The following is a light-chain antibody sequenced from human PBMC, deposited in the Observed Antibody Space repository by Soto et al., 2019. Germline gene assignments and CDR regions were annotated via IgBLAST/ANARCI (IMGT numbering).Light chain of an antibody. CDR1: RTVHSN. CDR3: QQYNNWPRT. J-gene: IGKJ1*01. Sequence: EIVMTQSPATVSVSPGDRVTLSCRASRTVHSNVAWYQHKPGQAPRLLIYGASFRATGMPARFSGSGFGTEFTLTISSLQCEDFAVYYCQQYNNWPRTFGQGTKVEV. CDR2: GAS. V-gene: IGKV3-15*01.